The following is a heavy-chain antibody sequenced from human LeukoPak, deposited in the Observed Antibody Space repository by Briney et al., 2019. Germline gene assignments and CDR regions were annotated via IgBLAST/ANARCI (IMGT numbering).Heavy chain of an antibody. CDR3: ARGAPGHYDFWSGYSYFDY. V-gene: IGHV4-4*07. CDR1: GGSISSYY. J-gene: IGHJ4*02. D-gene: IGHD3-3*01. Sequence: SETLSLTCIVSGGSISSYYWSWVRQPAGKGLEWIGRIYTSGSTNYNPSLKSRVTISVDQSTNQFSLKLSSVTAADTAVYYCARGAPGHYDFWSGYSYFDYWGQGTLVTVSS. CDR2: IYTSGST.